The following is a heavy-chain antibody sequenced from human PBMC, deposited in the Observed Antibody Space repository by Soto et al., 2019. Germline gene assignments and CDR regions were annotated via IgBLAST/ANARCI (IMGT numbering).Heavy chain of an antibody. CDR3: ARSQKDNRESGRFDP. J-gene: IGHJ5*02. CDR1: GGSVSSGSYY. D-gene: IGHD3-10*01. CDR2: IYYSGST. V-gene: IGHV4-61*01. Sequence: PSETLSLTCTVSGGSVSSGSYYWSWIRQPPGKGLEWIGYIYYSGSTNYNPSLKSRVTISVDTSKNQFSLKLSSVTAADTAVYYCARSQKDNRESGRFDPWGQGTLVTVSS.